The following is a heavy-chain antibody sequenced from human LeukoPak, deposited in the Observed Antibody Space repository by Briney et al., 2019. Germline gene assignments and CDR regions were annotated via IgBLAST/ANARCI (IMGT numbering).Heavy chain of an antibody. CDR2: ISSASNMI. CDR3: ATASGSWYRYYFDS. J-gene: IGHJ4*02. CDR1: GFTFSNYA. Sequence: GGSLRLSRAASGFTFSNYAMNWVRQAPGKGLEWISYISSASNMIYYAESVKGRFTISRDNAKNSLYLQMNSLRAEDTAVYYCATASGSWYRYYFDSWGQGILVTVSS. D-gene: IGHD6-13*01. V-gene: IGHV3-48*04.